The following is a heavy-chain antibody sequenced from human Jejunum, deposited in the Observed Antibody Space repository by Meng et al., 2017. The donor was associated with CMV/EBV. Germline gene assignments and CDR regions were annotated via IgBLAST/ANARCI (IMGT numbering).Heavy chain of an antibody. J-gene: IGHJ4*02. CDR3: AREIRPIDY. D-gene: IGHD3-10*01. CDR1: GFTFSDSY. CDR2: ISSSGSTI. Sequence: LRRSCAASGFTFSDSYMRWIRQAPGKGMEWVSYISSSGSTIYYADAVKGRFTISRDNAKNSLYLQMNSLRADDTAVYYCAREIRPIDYWGQGTLVTVSS. V-gene: IGHV3-11*01.